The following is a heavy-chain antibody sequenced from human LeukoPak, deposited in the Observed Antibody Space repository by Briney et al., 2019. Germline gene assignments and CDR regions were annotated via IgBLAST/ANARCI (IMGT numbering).Heavy chain of an antibody. V-gene: IGHV3-49*04. CDR1: GFTLGDYA. CDR3: TRALGYDFWDLMY. CDR2: IRSKAYGGTT. J-gene: IGHJ4*02. Sequence: GSLRLSCTASGFTLGDYAMSWVRQAPGKGLEWVGFIRSKAYGGTTEYAASVKGRFTISRDDSKSIAYLQMNSRKTEDTAVYYCTRALGYDFWDLMYWGQGTLVTVSS. D-gene: IGHD3-3*01.